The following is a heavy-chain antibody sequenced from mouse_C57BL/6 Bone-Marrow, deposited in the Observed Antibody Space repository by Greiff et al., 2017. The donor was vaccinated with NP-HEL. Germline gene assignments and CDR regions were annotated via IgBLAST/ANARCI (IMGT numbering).Heavy chain of an antibody. CDR1: GYTFTSYW. Sequence: QVQLQQPGAELVKPGASVKLSCKASGYTFTSYWMHWVKQRPGQGLKWIGMIHPNSGSTNYNEKFKSKATLTVDKSSSTAYMQLSSLTSEDSAVYYCAREGYGSSYFYWYFDVWGTGTTVTVSS. CDR3: AREGYGSSYFYWYFDV. V-gene: IGHV1-64*01. CDR2: IHPNSGST. D-gene: IGHD1-1*01. J-gene: IGHJ1*03.